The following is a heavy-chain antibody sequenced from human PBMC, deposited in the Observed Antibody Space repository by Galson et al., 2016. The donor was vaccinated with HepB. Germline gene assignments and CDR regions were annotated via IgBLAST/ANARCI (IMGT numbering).Heavy chain of an antibody. Sequence: SVKVSCKAYGYTFSNYAIHWVRQAPGQRLEWMGWINADIGNTKYSQRFQGRVTITRDTSASTAYMELSSLRFEDTAVYYCARVAVPADVNWFDPWGQGTLVTVSS. CDR2: INADIGNT. D-gene: IGHD2-2*01. CDR1: GYTFSNYA. J-gene: IGHJ5*02. V-gene: IGHV1-3*01. CDR3: ARVAVPADVNWFDP.